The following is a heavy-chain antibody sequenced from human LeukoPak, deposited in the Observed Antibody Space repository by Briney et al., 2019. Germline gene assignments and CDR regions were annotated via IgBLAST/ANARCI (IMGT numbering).Heavy chain of an antibody. CDR1: GYSFTSYW. J-gene: IGHJ6*02. D-gene: IGHD3-3*01. CDR2: IYPGDSDT. V-gene: IGHV5-51*01. CDR3: ARTGLLNRVGYYYGMDV. Sequence: GESLNISCKGSGYSFTSYWIGWVRQMPGKGLEWMGIIYPGDSDTRYSPSFQGQVTISADKSISTAYLQWSSLKASDTAMYYCARTGLLNRVGYYYGMDVWGQGTTVTVSS.